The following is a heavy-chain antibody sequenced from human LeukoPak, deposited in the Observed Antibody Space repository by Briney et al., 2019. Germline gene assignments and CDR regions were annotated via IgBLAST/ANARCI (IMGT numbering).Heavy chain of an antibody. CDR2: ISYDGSNK. V-gene: IGHV3-30*18. D-gene: IGHD4-17*01. CDR1: GFTFSNHD. CDR3: AEGETTVTTNFGY. Sequence: PGGSLRLSCAASGFTFSNHDMHWVRQAPGKGLEWVTLISYDGSNKYYADSVKGRFTISRDNSKNTLSLQMNSLRGEDTAVYYCAEGETTVTTNFGYWGQGTLVTVSS. J-gene: IGHJ4*02.